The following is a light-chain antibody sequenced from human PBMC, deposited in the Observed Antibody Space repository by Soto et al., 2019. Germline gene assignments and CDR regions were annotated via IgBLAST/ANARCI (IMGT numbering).Light chain of an antibody. V-gene: IGKV3-15*01. CDR2: GAS. CDR1: QSISGN. CDR3: QQQNNWPPLT. Sequence: EIVMTQSPVTLSVSPGERATLSCRASQSISGNLAWYQQKPGQAPRRLIYGASTRATGIQARFSGSGSGTECTLTISSLQSEDCAVYYCQQQNNWPPLTFGGGNKLEIK. J-gene: IGKJ4*01.